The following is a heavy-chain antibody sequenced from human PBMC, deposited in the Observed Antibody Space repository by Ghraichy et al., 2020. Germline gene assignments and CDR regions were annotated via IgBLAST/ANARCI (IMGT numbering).Heavy chain of an antibody. CDR3: ARDRRYSYGYGPPYYGMDV. V-gene: IGHV4-61*01. CDR1: GGSVSSGSYY. J-gene: IGHJ6*02. D-gene: IGHD5-18*01. CDR2: IYYSGST. Sequence: SETLSLTCTVSGGSVSSGSYYWSWIRQPPGKGLEWIGYIYYSGSTNYNPSLKSRVTISVDTSKNQFSLKLSSVTAADTAVYYCARDRRYSYGYGPPYYGMDVWGQGTTVTVSS.